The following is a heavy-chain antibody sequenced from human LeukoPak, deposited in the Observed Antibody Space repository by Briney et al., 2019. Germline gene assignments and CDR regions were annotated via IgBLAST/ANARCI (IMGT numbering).Heavy chain of an antibody. Sequence: ASVKVSCKASGYTFTSYYMHWVRQAPGQGLEWMGIINPSGGSTSYAQKFQGRVTMTRDTSTSTVYMELSSRRSEDTAVYYCAREGYSSSPELGAFDIWGQGTMVTVSS. CDR2: INPSGGST. J-gene: IGHJ3*02. CDR3: AREGYSSSPELGAFDI. V-gene: IGHV1-46*01. D-gene: IGHD6-13*01. CDR1: GYTFTSYY.